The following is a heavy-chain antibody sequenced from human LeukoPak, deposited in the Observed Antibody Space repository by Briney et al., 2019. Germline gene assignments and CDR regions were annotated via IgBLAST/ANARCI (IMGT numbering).Heavy chain of an antibody. CDR1: GFTFSSYS. D-gene: IGHD6-13*01. CDR2: ISSSSSYI. Sequence: SGGSLRLSCAASGFTFSSYSMNWVRQAPGKGLEWVSSISSSSSYIYYADSVKGRFTISRDNAKNSLYLQMNSLRAEDTAVYYCAGGRYGGSSWYGTLWGQGTLVTVSS. V-gene: IGHV3-21*01. J-gene: IGHJ4*02. CDR3: AGGRYGGSSWYGTL.